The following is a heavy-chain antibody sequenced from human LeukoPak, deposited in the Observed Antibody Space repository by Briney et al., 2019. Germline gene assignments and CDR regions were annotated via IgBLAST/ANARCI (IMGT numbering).Heavy chain of an antibody. Sequence: SETLSLTCAVYGGSFSGYYWSWIRQPPGKGLEWIGEINHSGSTNYNPSLKSRVTISVDTSKNQFSLKLSSVTAADTAVYYCARRDYYGSGPLDYWGQGTLVTVSS. CDR3: ARRDYYGSGPLDY. CDR1: GGSFSGYY. J-gene: IGHJ4*02. V-gene: IGHV4-34*01. D-gene: IGHD3-10*01. CDR2: INHSGST.